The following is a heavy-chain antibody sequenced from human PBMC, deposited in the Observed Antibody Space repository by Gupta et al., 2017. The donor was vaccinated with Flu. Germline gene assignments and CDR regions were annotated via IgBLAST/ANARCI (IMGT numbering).Heavy chain of an antibody. CDR3: ARVDAFSAMFDL. D-gene: IGHD3-3*02. CDR1: GVTFSNYW. J-gene: IGHJ5*02. Sequence: EVQLEESGGGLVQVGGSLRLSCGASGVTFSNYWMHWVRQVPGKGLRWVSRVNRDGSNTTYADSLKGRITISRDNAKNTLYLQVNSVRAEDTGVYYCARVDAFSAMFDLWGQGTLVTVSS. CDR2: VNRDGSNT. V-gene: IGHV3-74*01.